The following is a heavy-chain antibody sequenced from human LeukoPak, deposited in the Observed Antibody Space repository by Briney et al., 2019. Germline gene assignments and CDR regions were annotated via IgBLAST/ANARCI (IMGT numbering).Heavy chain of an antibody. CDR1: GGSISSGGYY. CDR2: IYYSGST. CDR3: ARGPSSYDYDF. J-gene: IGHJ4*02. Sequence: PSETLSLTCTVSGGSISSGGYYWSWIRQHPGKGLEWIGYIYYSGSTYYNPSLKSRVTISVDTSKNQFSLELTSVTAADTAVYYCARGPSSYDYDFWGQGTLVTVSS. D-gene: IGHD5-18*01. V-gene: IGHV4-31*03.